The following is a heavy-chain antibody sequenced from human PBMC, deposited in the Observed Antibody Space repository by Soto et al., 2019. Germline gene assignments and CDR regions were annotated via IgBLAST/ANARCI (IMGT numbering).Heavy chain of an antibody. V-gene: IGHV1-69*01. CDR2: IIPIFGTA. D-gene: IGHD2-15*01. Sequence: QVQLVQSGAEVKKPGSSVKVSCKASGGTFSSYAISWVRQAPGQGLEWMGGIIPIFGTANYAQKFQGRVKITADESTSTAYMELSSLRSEDTAVYYCARAGGVVAATPSYYYGMDVWGQGTTVTVSS. J-gene: IGHJ6*02. CDR1: GGTFSSYA. CDR3: ARAGGVVAATPSYYYGMDV.